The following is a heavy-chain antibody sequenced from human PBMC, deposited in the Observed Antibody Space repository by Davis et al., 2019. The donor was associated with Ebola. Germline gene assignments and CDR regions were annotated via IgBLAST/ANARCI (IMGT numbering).Heavy chain of an antibody. Sequence: GESLKISYEASGFTFSDYYMSSIRQAPGKGLEWLSYISPTGLTISYADSVKGRFTISRDNAKNSVYLQMDSLRAEDTAVYYCARDESTLLVATEPLDFWGQGTLVTVS. CDR3: ARDESTLLVATEPLDF. J-gene: IGHJ4*02. V-gene: IGHV3-11*01. CDR1: GFTFSDYY. CDR2: ISPTGLTI. D-gene: IGHD5-12*01.